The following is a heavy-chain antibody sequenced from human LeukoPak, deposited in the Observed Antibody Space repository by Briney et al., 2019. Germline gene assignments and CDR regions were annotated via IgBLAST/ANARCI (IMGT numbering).Heavy chain of an antibody. J-gene: IGHJ5*01. CDR1: GDSTGSYY. D-gene: IGHD3-16*02. Sequence: SETLSLTCSVSGDSTGSYYGSWIRQSPGMGLEWIGYIYYGGSTNYSPSLKSRVSISVDTSNNQFSLQLTSVSAADTAIYYCARGRARDGSYPSSDSWGQGTLVTVSS. V-gene: IGHV4-59*01. CDR2: IYYGGST. CDR3: ARGRARDGSYPSSDS.